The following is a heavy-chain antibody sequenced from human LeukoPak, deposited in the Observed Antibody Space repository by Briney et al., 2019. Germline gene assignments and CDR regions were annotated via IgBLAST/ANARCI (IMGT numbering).Heavy chain of an antibody. V-gene: IGHV4-61*02. CDR1: GGSISSGSYY. J-gene: IGHJ5*02. CDR3: ARRNYVWGSYQFDP. Sequence: SQTLSLTCTVSGGSISSGSYYWSWIRQPAGKGLEWIGRIYSSGSTNYNPSLKSRVTISLDTSKNQFSLKLSSVAAADTAVYYCARRNYVWGSYQFDPWGQGTLVTVSS. D-gene: IGHD3-16*01. CDR2: IYSSGST.